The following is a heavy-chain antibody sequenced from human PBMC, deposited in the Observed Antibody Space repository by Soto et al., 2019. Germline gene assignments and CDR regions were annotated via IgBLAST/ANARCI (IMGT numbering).Heavy chain of an antibody. CDR1: GYTFTSYD. Sequence: QVQLVQSGAEVKKPGASVKVSCKASGYTFTSYDINWVRQATGQGLEWMGWMNPNSGNTGYAQKFQGRVTMTRNTSISTAFMELSSLRSEDTAVYYCARGSNYYGDDLFDYWGQGTLVTVSS. J-gene: IGHJ4*02. CDR3: ARGSNYYGDDLFDY. D-gene: IGHD4-17*01. V-gene: IGHV1-8*01. CDR2: MNPNSGNT.